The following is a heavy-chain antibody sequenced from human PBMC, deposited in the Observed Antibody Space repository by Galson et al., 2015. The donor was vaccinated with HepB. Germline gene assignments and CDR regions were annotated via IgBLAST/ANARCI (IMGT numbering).Heavy chain of an antibody. V-gene: IGHV3-23*01. D-gene: IGHD4-23*01. CDR1: GFTFSNHA. Sequence: SLRLSCAASGFTFSNHAMSWVRQAPGKGLEWVSAISGSGGSTYYADSVKGRFTISRDNSKNTLCLQMNSLRAEDTAVYYCTRDYGGNSGVVAFDIWGQGTMVTVSS. J-gene: IGHJ3*02. CDR3: TRDYGGNSGVVAFDI. CDR2: ISGSGGST.